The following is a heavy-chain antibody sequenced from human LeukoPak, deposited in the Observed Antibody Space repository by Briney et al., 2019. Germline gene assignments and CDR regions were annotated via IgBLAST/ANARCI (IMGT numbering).Heavy chain of an antibody. CDR2: INHSGST. D-gene: IGHD2-15*01. CDR3: ARDRYLAAYFDY. Sequence: SETLSLTCAVYGGSFSGYYWSWIRQPPGKGLEWIGEINHSGSTNYNPSLKSRATISVDTSKNQFSLKLSSVTAADTAVYYCARDRYLAAYFDYWGQGTLVTVSS. J-gene: IGHJ4*02. CDR1: GGSFSGYY. V-gene: IGHV4-34*01.